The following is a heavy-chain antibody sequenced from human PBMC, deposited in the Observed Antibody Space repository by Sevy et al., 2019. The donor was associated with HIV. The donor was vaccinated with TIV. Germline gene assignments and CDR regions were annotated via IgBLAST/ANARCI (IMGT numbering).Heavy chain of an antibody. D-gene: IGHD5-12*01. CDR1: GFTFSSYW. J-gene: IGHJ3*02. CDR2: IKQDGSEK. CDR3: ARAFRGYSGYDPWDAFDI. V-gene: IGHV3-7*01. Sequence: GGSLRLSCAASGFTFSSYWMSWVRQAPGKGLEWVANIKQDGSEKYYVDSVKGRFTISRDKAKNSLYLQMNSLRAEDTAVYYCARAFRGYSGYDPWDAFDIWGQGTMVTVSS.